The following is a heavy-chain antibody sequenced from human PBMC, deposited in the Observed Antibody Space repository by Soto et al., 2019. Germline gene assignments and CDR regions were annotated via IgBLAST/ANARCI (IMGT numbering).Heavy chain of an antibody. J-gene: IGHJ6*02. CDR2: IIPIFGTA. D-gene: IGHD2-21*01. CDR1: GGTFSSYA. V-gene: IGHV1-69*12. CDR3: ARAQGGMATPHSYSPYGMDV. Sequence: QVQLVQSGAEVKKPGSSVKVSCKASGGTFSSYAISWVRQAPGQGLEWMGGIIPIFGTANYAQKFQGRVTIPADDSXXTXYXALSSLRSEDTAVYYCARAQGGMATPHSYSPYGMDVWGQGATVTVSS.